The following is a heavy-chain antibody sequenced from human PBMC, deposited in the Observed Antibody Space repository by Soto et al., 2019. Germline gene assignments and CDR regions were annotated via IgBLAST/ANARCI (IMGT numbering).Heavy chain of an antibody. J-gene: IGHJ4*02. V-gene: IGHV3-30*18. CDR3: AKDLGSSSSGVENY. Sequence: GGSLRLSCAASGFTFSSYGMHWVRQAPGKGLEWVAVISYDGSNKYYADSVKGRFTISRDNSKNTLYLQMNSLRAEDTAVYYCAKDLGSSSSGVENYWGQGTLVTVSS. CDR2: ISYDGSNK. D-gene: IGHD6-6*01. CDR1: GFTFSSYG.